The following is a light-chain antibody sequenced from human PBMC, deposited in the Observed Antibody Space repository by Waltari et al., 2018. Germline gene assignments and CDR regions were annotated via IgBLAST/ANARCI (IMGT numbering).Light chain of an antibody. CDR1: QTISRY. CDR2: DTS. Sequence: EIVLTQPPATLSLSPGASATLTCRASQTISRYIAWYQQTPGQAPRLLIYDTSNRATGIPARFSGSGSGTDFTLTISSLEPEDFAVYYCQQRSNWPPLTFGGGTKVEIK. J-gene: IGKJ4*01. V-gene: IGKV3-11*01. CDR3: QQRSNWPPLT.